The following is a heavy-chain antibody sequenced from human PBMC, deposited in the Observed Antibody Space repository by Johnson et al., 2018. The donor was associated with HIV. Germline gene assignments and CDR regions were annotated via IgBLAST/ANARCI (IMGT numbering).Heavy chain of an antibody. D-gene: IGHD7-27*01. Sequence: QMLLVESGGGLVQPGGSLRRSCAASGFTVSSNYMNWVRQAPGKGLEWVAVISYDGKSTYYADSVKGRFTISRDNSKNTRYLQMNSLRAKDTAVYYCAPLGDAFDIWGQGTMVTVSS. J-gene: IGHJ3*02. CDR2: ISYDGKST. CDR1: GFTVSSNY. CDR3: APLGDAFDI. V-gene: IGHV3-30*04.